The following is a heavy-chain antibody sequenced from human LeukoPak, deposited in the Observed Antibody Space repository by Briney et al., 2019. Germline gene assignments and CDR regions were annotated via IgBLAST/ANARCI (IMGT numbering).Heavy chain of an antibody. CDR3: ARQRRGVATIHFDY. J-gene: IGHJ4*02. CDR1: GGSISSSSYY. Sequence: SETLSLTCTVSGGSISSSSYYWGWIRQPPGKGLEWVGSIYYSGSTYYNPSLKSRVTISVDTSKNQFSLKLSSVTAADTAVYYCARQRRGVATIHFDYWGQGTLVTVSS. V-gene: IGHV4-39*07. D-gene: IGHD5-12*01. CDR2: IYYSGST.